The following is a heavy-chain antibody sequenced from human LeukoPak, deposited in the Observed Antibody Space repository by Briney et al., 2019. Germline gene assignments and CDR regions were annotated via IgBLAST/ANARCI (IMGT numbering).Heavy chain of an antibody. CDR1: GYTFTGYY. D-gene: IGHD6-19*01. CDR2: INPNSGGT. J-gene: IGHJ4*02. CDR3: ARGRSSGWLGEFDY. V-gene: IGHV1-2*02. Sequence: GASVKVSCKASGYTFTGYYMHWVRQAPGQGLEWMGWINPNSGGTNYAQKFQGRVTMTRDTSISTAYMELSRLRSDDTAVYYCARGRSSGWLGEFDYWGQGTLVTVSS.